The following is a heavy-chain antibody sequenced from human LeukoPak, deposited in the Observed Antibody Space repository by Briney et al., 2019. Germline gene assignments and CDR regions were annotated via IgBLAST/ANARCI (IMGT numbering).Heavy chain of an antibody. CDR1: GGSISSTTYY. CDR2: IYYSGST. V-gene: IGHV4-39*01. J-gene: IGHJ5*02. Sequence: SETLSLTCTVSGGSISSTTYYWGWIRQPPGKGLEWIGSIYYSGSTDYNPSLKSRVTISVDTSKNQFSLKLSSVTAADTAVYYCARRPRAGWFDPWGQGTLVTVS. CDR3: ARRPRAGWFDP.